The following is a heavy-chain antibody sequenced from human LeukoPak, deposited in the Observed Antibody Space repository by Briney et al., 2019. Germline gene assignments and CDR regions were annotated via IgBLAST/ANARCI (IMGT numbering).Heavy chain of an antibody. Sequence: SETLSLTCTVSGGSISSGDYYWSWIRQPPGKGLEWIGTIYHSGSTYYNPSLKSRVTISLDMSKNQFSLRLSSVTAADTAVYYCARVVVVETSYFDYWGQGTLVTVSS. CDR1: GGSISSGDYY. V-gene: IGHV4-39*07. D-gene: IGHD3-22*01. CDR2: IYHSGST. CDR3: ARVVVVETSYFDY. J-gene: IGHJ4*02.